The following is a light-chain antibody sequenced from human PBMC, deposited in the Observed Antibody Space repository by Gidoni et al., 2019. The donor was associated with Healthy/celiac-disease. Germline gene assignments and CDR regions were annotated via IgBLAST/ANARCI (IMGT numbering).Light chain of an antibody. CDR3: QVWDSSSDHPEAV. V-gene: IGLV3-21*04. Sequence: SYVLTQPPSVSVAPGKTARITCGGNNIGSKSVHWYQQKPGQAPVLCIYYDSDRPPGIPERFSGSNSGNTATLTISRVEAGDEADYYCQVWDSSSDHPEAVFGGGTKLTVL. J-gene: IGLJ2*01. CDR1: NIGSKS. CDR2: YDS.